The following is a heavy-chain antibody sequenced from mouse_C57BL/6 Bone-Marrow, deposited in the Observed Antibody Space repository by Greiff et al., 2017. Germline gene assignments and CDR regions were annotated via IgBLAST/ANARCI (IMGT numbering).Heavy chain of an antibody. CDR2: ISSGSSTN. Sequence: EVKLVESGGGLVKPGGSLKLSCAASGFTFSDYGMHWVRLAPEKGLQWVAYISSGSSTNYYADTVKGRFTISRDNAKNTLFLQLTSLRSEDTAMYYCARGIYGNYDAYWCQGTLVTVSA. V-gene: IGHV5-17*01. D-gene: IGHD2-1*01. J-gene: IGHJ3*01. CDR1: GFTFSDYG. CDR3: ARGIYGNYDAY.